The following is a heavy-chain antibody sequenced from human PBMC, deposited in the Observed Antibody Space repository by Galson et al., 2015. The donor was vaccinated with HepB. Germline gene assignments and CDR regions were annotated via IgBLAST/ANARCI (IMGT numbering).Heavy chain of an antibody. CDR2: INPNSGGT. J-gene: IGHJ3*02. D-gene: IGHD3-22*01. Sequence: SVKVSCKASGYTFTGYYMHWVRQAPGQGLEWMGWINPNSGGTNYAQKFQGRVTMTRDTSISTAYMELSRLRSDDTAVYYCARDQDSSGYPDAFDIWGQGTMVTVSS. CDR1: GYTFTGYY. CDR3: ARDQDSSGYPDAFDI. V-gene: IGHV1-2*02.